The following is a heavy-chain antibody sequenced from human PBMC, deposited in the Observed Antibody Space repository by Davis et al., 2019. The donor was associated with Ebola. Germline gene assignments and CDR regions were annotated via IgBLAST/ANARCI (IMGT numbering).Heavy chain of an antibody. D-gene: IGHD2-15*01. CDR1: GGSFSGYY. CDR2: INHSGST. J-gene: IGHJ6*02. CDR3: ARGRCSGGSCYLSWYYYGMDV. Sequence: MPSETLSLTCAVYGGSFSGYYWSWIRQPPGKGLEWIGEINHSGSTNYNPSLKSRVTISVDTSKHQFSLKLSSVTAADTAVYYCARGRCSGGSCYLSWYYYGMDVWGQGTTVTVSS. V-gene: IGHV4-34*01.